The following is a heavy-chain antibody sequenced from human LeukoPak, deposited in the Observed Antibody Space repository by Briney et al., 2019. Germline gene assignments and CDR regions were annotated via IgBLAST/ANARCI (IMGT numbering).Heavy chain of an antibody. J-gene: IGHJ5*02. CDR1: GCTFDSYA. CDR2: IIPIFGTT. CDR3: ARDGHPYFSSTSCYLYNWFDP. Sequence: ASVKVSCTASGCTFDSYAISWVRQAPGQGLEWMGGIIPIFGTTNYAQKFQGRVTITADESTSTAYMELSSLRSEDTAVYYCARDGHPYFSSTSCYLYNWFDPWGEGTLVTVSS. V-gene: IGHV1-69*13. D-gene: IGHD2-2*01.